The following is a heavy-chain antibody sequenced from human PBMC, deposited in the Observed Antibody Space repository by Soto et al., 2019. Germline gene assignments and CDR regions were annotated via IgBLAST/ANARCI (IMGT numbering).Heavy chain of an antibody. CDR3: ARNMDYYYGQGSGNGHGV. J-gene: IGHJ6*02. CDR2: INPKFGDT. V-gene: IGHV1-2*02. D-gene: IGHD3-10*01. CDR1: GYTFTAYH. Sequence: QVRLVQSGAEVKEPGDSVRVSCEASGYTFTAYHIHWVRQAPGQGLEWMGWINPKFGDTGYAQDFQGRVSMTSDMSISTVYMELSRLTSDDTPIYYRARNMDYYYGQGSGNGHGVWGQGTTVTVFS.